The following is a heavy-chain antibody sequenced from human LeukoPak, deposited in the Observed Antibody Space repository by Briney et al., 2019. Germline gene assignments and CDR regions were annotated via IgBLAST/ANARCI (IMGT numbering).Heavy chain of an antibody. CDR1: GFTFSSYG. J-gene: IGHJ4*02. CDR3: AKVPCSGGSCYLDY. CDR2: MSYDGSNK. V-gene: IGHV3-30*18. Sequence: GGSLRLSCAASGFTFSSYGMHWVRQAPGKGLEWVAVMSYDGSNKYYADSVKGRFTISRDNSKNTLYLQMNSLRAEDTAVYYCAKVPCSGGSCYLDYWGQGTLVTVSS. D-gene: IGHD2-15*01.